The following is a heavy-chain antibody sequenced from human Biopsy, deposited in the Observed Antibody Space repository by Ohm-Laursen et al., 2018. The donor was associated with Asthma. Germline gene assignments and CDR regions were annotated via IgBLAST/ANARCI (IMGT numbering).Heavy chain of an antibody. J-gene: IGHJ1*01. Sequence: SLRLSCAASGFTFGDYWMSWVRQVPGKGLEWVANIKHDGSEKNHVDSLKGRFTISRDNAKNSLYLQMNSLRAEDTAVYYCARTFHFWSPYHAEHYQLSGQGTLVTVSS. D-gene: IGHD3-3*02. CDR1: GFTFGDYW. CDR2: IKHDGSEK. CDR3: ARTFHFWSPYHAEHYQL. V-gene: IGHV3-7*01.